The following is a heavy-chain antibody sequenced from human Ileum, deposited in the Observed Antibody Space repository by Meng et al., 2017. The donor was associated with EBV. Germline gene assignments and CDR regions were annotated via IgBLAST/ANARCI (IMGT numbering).Heavy chain of an antibody. V-gene: IGHV4-61*08. D-gene: IGHD3-22*01. Sequence: RVKPWRSLSLPSSVVNGSVSSYGSHWTWIRQPTGKGLEWIGEINHNESTNYNPSLKSRVTISVDKSKNQFSLKLSSVTAADTAVYYCKRDSSSSAYSPFDYWGQGTLVTVSS. CDR2: INHNEST. CDR1: NGSVSSYGSH. CDR3: KRDSSSSAYSPFDY. J-gene: IGHJ4*02.